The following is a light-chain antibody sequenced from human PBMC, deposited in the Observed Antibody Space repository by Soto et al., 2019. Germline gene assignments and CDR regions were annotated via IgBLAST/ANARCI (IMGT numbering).Light chain of an antibody. V-gene: IGLV1-40*01. CDR1: SSNIGAGYD. Sequence: VLTHRPSVSGAPGQRITISCTGSSSNIGAGYDVHWYQQLPGTAPKLLIYVNTNRPSGVPDRFSGSKAGTSASLAISGLRSEDEANYYCATWDDSLHGYVFGAGTKVTVL. CDR2: VNT. J-gene: IGLJ1*01. CDR3: ATWDDSLHGYV.